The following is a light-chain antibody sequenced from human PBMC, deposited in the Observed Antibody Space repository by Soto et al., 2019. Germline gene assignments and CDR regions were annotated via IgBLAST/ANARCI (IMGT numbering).Light chain of an antibody. CDR3: QQYNDWPLT. CDR2: GAF. J-gene: IGKJ1*01. Sequence: EIVMTQSPVTLSVSPGERATLSCRASRSVSSNLAWYQQKPGQAPSLLIYGAFTRATGIPARFSGTGSGTEFTLTISSLQSEDFALYYCQQYNDWPLTFGQGTKVDIK. CDR1: RSVSSN. V-gene: IGKV3-15*01.